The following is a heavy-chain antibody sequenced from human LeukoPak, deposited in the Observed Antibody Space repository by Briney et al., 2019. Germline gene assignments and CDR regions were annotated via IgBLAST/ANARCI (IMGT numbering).Heavy chain of an antibody. CDR2: INPNSGAT. Sequence: SSVKVSCKASGYTFTGYHMHWVRQAPGQGLEWMAWINPNSGATDYAQKFQGRVTMTRDTSTSTAYMELSRLRSDDTAVYYCARLNGNHFDYWGQGTLVTVSS. CDR3: ARLNGNHFDY. J-gene: IGHJ4*02. V-gene: IGHV1-2*02. D-gene: IGHD1-14*01. CDR1: GYTFTGYH.